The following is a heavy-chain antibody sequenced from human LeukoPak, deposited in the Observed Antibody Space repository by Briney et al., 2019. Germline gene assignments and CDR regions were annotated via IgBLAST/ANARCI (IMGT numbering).Heavy chain of an antibody. V-gene: IGHV4-39*01. CDR1: SGSISSSTYY. D-gene: IGHD2-2*02. J-gene: IGHJ5*02. CDR2: IYYDGSA. Sequence: SETLSPTCTVSSGSISSSTYYWNWIRQPPGKGLEWIGNIYYDGSAYYNPSLKSRVTISIDTSKDQFSLRLSSVTASDTAVYYCVRLLAIRTNWFDPWGQGTLVTVSS. CDR3: VRLLAIRTNWFDP.